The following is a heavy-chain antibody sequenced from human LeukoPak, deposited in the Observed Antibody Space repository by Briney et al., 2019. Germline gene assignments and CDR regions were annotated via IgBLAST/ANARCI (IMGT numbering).Heavy chain of an antibody. J-gene: IGHJ5*02. D-gene: IGHD2-2*01. Sequence: GGSLRLSCAASGFTFSSYSMNWVRQAPGKGLEWVSSISSSSSYIYYADSVKGRFTIPRDNAKNSLYLQMNSLRAEDTAVYYCARDGDGTSCSGFDPWGQGTLVTVSS. V-gene: IGHV3-21*01. CDR2: ISSSSSYI. CDR3: ARDGDGTSCSGFDP. CDR1: GFTFSSYS.